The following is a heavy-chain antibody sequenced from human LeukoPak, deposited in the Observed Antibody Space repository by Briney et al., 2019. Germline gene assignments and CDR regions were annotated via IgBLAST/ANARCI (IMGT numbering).Heavy chain of an antibody. CDR1: GFAFSSYA. V-gene: IGHV3-23*01. Sequence: GGSLRLSCVVSGFAFSSYAMSWVRQAPGKGLECLSGINDRGVNTYYADSVKGRFTISRDNSKNTLYLQMISLRAEDTAVYYCAKLGMVRGEGYWGQGTPVTVSS. J-gene: IGHJ4*02. D-gene: IGHD3-10*01. CDR3: AKLGMVRGEGY. CDR2: INDRGVNT.